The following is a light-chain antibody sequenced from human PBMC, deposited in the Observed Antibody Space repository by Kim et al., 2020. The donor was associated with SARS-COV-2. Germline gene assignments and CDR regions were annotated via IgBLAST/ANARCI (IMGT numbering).Light chain of an antibody. Sequence: IVMTQSPATLSVSPGDRATLSCRASQSVNSNLAWYQQKPGQAPRLLIFSASTRATGTPARFSGSGSGTEFTLTISSLQSADSAVYYCQQYDNWAPRWTFGQGTKVDIK. V-gene: IGKV3-15*01. J-gene: IGKJ1*01. CDR1: QSVNSN. CDR2: SAS. CDR3: QQYDNWAPRWT.